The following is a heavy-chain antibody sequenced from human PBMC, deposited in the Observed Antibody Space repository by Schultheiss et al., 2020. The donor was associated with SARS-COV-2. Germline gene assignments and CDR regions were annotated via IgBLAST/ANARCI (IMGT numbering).Heavy chain of an antibody. Sequence: SETLSLTCTVSGGSISSSSYYWSWIRQPPGKGLEWIGEINHSGSTNYNPSLKSRVTISVDTSKNQFSLKLSSVTAADTAVYYCARDEADYYYGMDVWGQGTTVTVSS. V-gene: IGHV4-39*07. J-gene: IGHJ6*02. CDR3: ARDEADYYYGMDV. CDR2: INHSGST. D-gene: IGHD6-13*01. CDR1: GGSISSSSYY.